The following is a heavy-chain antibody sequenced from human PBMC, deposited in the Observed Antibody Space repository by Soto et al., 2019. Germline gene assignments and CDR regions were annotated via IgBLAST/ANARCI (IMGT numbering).Heavy chain of an antibody. J-gene: IGHJ3*01. CDR3: ERERWYHAFHL. CDR1: GYSISSGYY. V-gene: IGHV4-38-2*02. CDR2: IYHSGST. D-gene: IGHD2-15*01. Sequence: SETLSLTCAVSGYSISSGYYWGWIRQPPGKGLEWIGSIYHSGSTYYNPSLKSRVTISVDTSKNQFSLKLSSVTAADTAVYYCERERWYHAFHLCGQGTVVTVS.